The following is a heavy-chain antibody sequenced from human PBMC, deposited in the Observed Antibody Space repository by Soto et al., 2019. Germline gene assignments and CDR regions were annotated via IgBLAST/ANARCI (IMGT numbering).Heavy chain of an antibody. J-gene: IGHJ4*02. CDR3: VTYGGNSVYFDY. V-gene: IGHV4-30-4*01. D-gene: IGHD2-21*02. Sequence: SETLSLTCTVSGGSISSGDYYWSWIRQPPGKGLEWIGYIYYSGSTYYNPSLKSRVTISVDTSKNQFSLKLTSVTAADTAVYYGVTYGGNSVYFDYWCQGRLVSVS. CDR2: IYYSGST. CDR1: GGSISSGDYY.